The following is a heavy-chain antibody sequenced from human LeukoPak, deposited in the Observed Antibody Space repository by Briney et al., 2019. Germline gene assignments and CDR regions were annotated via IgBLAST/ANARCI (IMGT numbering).Heavy chain of an antibody. CDR3: ARDGVDYFGMDV. CDR1: GFTFSRHS. D-gene: IGHD2-8*01. Sequence: SGRSLRLSCVASGFTFSRHSIHWVRQAPGKGLDWVAVISYDGSSKYYADSVKGRFTISRDNSKNTLYLQMNSLRAEDTALYYCARDGVDYFGMDVWGQGTTVTVSS. CDR2: ISYDGSSK. V-gene: IGHV3-30-3*01. J-gene: IGHJ6*02.